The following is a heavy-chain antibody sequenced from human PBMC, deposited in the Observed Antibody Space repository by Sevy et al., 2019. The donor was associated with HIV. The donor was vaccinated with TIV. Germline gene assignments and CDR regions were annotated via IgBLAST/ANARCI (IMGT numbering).Heavy chain of an antibody. CDR1: GFAVSSNF. CDR2: IYIGGST. J-gene: IGHJ4*02. Sequence: GGSLRLSCAASGFAVSSNFMSWVRQAPGKGLEWVSVIYIGGSTYYADSVKGRFTISRDNSKNTLYLQMNSLRAEDTAVYYCARGKHISDYYGSFDYWGQGTLVTFSS. CDR3: ARGKHISDYYGSFDY. D-gene: IGHD3-3*01. V-gene: IGHV3-53*01.